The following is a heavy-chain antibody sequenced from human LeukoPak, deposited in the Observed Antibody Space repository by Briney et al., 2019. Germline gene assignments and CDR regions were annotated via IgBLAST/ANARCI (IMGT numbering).Heavy chain of an antibody. CDR1: GFTFSSYA. Sequence: PGGSLRLSCAASGFTFSSYAMSWVRQAPGKGLEWVSLISGSGGTTYYADSVKGRFTISRDNSKNTLYLQMNSLRAEDTAVYCCAKVDRYSGSYRSLDYWGQGTLVTVSS. CDR2: ISGSGGTT. V-gene: IGHV3-23*01. J-gene: IGHJ4*02. D-gene: IGHD1-26*01. CDR3: AKVDRYSGSYRSLDY.